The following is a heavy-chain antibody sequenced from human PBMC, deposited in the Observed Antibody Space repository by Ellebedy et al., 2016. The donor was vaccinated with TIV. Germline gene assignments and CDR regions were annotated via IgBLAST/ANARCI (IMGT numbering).Heavy chain of an antibody. J-gene: IGHJ2*01. CDR3: ARNVLIFTFDKWYADL. CDR1: GGSLSSSPYY. V-gene: IGHV4-39*01. D-gene: IGHD3/OR15-3a*01. CDR2: VYYSGNT. Sequence: SETLSLTCTVSGGSLSSSPYYWGWIRQSPGKGLEWIGTVYYSGNTYYNPSLSSRLTISVDTSKNQFSLKLRSVTAADTAVYFCARNVLIFTFDKWYADLWGRGTLVTVSS.